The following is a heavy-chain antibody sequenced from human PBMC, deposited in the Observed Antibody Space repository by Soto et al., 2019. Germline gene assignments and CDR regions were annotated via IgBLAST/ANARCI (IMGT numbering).Heavy chain of an antibody. Sequence: EVQLVESGGGLVQPGGSLRLSCAASGFTFSSYSMNWVRQAPGKGLEWVSYISSSSSTIYYADSVKGRFTISRDNAKNSLYLQLNSMRDEDTAVYYCARDRNGYGDYWGGFDYWGQGTLVTVSS. V-gene: IGHV3-48*02. CDR2: ISSSSSTI. CDR1: GFTFSSYS. CDR3: ARDRNGYGDYWGGFDY. D-gene: IGHD4-17*01. J-gene: IGHJ4*02.